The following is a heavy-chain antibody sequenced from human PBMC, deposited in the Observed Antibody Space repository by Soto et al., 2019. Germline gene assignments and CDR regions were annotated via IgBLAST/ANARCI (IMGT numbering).Heavy chain of an antibody. CDR3: AKAHDGAPQVYYYNYGMDV. CDR1: GFTFSNYA. D-gene: IGHD4-17*01. J-gene: IGHJ6*02. CDR2: ISGSGAST. V-gene: IGHV3-23*01. Sequence: EVQLLQSGGGLVQPGGSLRLSCAASGFTFSNYAMSWVRQAPGKGLEWVSGISGSGASTDYADSVKGRFTISSDSSKNTVYLQMNSLRAEDTAVYYCAKAHDGAPQVYYYNYGMDVWGQGTTVTVSS.